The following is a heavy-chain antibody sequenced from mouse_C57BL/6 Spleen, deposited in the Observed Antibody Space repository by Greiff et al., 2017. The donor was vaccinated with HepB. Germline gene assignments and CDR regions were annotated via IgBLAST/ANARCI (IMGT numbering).Heavy chain of an antibody. Sequence: DVQLVESGEGLVKPGGSLKLSCAASGFTFSSYAMSWVRQTPEKRLEWVAYISSGGDYIYYADTVKGRFTISRDNARNTLYLQMSSLKSEDTAMYYCTRGEGGGAYYFDYWGQGTTLTVSS. CDR2: ISSGGDYI. CDR3: TRGEGGGAYYFDY. CDR1: GFTFSSYA. J-gene: IGHJ2*01. V-gene: IGHV5-9-1*02.